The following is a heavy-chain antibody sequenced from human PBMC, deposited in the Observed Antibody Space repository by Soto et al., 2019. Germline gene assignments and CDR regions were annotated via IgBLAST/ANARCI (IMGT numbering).Heavy chain of an antibody. D-gene: IGHD6-13*01. Sequence: QVQLQESGPGLVQPSGTLSLTCAVSGGSINNSHWWSWVRQPPGKGLEWIGETYHSGTNNNNPPLKTRVTISIAKSKNQFTLKMNSVTAADTAVYYCAREGNSSPARGTTWFDPWGQGTLVTVSS. J-gene: IGHJ5*02. CDR2: TYHSGTN. CDR3: AREGNSSPARGTTWFDP. V-gene: IGHV4-4*02. CDR1: GGSINNSHW.